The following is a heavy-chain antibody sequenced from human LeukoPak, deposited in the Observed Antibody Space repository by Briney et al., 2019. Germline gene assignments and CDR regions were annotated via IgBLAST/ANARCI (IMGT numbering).Heavy chain of an antibody. CDR3: VKDYQVGNSPAFGDY. D-gene: IGHD1-26*01. CDR1: GFIFSNYA. CDR2: IDSTGAYT. V-gene: IGHV3-23*01. J-gene: IGHJ4*02. Sequence: PGGSLRLSCAASGFIFSNYAMSWVRQAPGKGLEWVSAIDSTGAYTWYADSVKGRFTISRDNSRNTMYLQMNSLRVEDTAVYYCVKDYQVGNSPAFGDYWGQGTLVTISS.